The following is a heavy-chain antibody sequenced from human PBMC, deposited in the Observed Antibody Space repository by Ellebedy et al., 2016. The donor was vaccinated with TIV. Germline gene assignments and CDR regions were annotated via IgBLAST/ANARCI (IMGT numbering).Heavy chain of an antibody. Sequence: GESLKISCAASGFTFSSYAMSWVRQAPGKGLEWVSTMSGSGGSTYHADSVKGRFTISRDTSKNTLYLQMSSLRAEDTAVYYCARLMNSGTYYFDFWGQGTLVTVSS. D-gene: IGHD1-26*01. V-gene: IGHV3-23*01. CDR2: MSGSGGST. CDR1: GFTFSSYA. J-gene: IGHJ4*02. CDR3: ARLMNSGTYYFDF.